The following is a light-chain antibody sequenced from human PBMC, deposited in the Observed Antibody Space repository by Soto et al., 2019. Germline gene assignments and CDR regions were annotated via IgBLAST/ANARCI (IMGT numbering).Light chain of an antibody. CDR1: NSDVGDYNY. Sequence: QSVLTQPASVSGSPGQSITISCTGTNSDVGDYNYVSWYQQHPGKAPKLIIYEVSNRPSGISDRFSASKSGNTASLTISGLQAEDEADYYCCSYTNSNTRVFGTGTKVTVL. J-gene: IGLJ1*01. V-gene: IGLV2-14*01. CDR3: CSYTNSNTRV. CDR2: EVS.